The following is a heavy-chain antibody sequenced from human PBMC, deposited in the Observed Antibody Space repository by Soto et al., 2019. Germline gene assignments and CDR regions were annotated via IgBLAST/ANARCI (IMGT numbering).Heavy chain of an antibody. CDR2: IYYSGST. J-gene: IGHJ4*02. Sequence: SETLSLTCTVSGGSISSYYWSWIRQPPGKGLEWIGYIYYSGSTNYNPSLKSRVTISVDTSKNQFSLKLSSVTAADTAVYYCARIWFGELLFDYWGQGTLVTGSS. V-gene: IGHV4-59*01. D-gene: IGHD3-10*01. CDR1: GGSISSYY. CDR3: ARIWFGELLFDY.